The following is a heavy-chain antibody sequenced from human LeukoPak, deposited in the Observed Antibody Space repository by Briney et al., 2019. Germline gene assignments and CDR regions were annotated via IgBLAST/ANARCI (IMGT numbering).Heavy chain of an antibody. CDR2: TDPSGVST. D-gene: IGHD1-14*01. CDR1: GYTLTSYY. CDR3: ATPNNIDAFDI. J-gene: IGHJ3*02. V-gene: IGHV1-46*01. Sequence: ASVKVSCKASGYTLTSYYMHWVRQAPGQGLEWMGITDPSGVSTSYAQNFQGRVTMTRDTSTSTVYMELSSLRSEDSAVYYCATPNNIDAFDIWGQGTMVTVSS.